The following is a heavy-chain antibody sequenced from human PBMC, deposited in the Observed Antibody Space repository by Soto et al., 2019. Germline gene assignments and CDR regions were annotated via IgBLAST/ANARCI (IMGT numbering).Heavy chain of an antibody. Sequence: GASVKVSCKASGGTFSNYPISWVRQAPGQGLEWMGGIIPILDATNYAQKLQGRVTITADRSTNTAYMELSGLRSDDTAVYYCAREHSGSHDAVNNYYGLDVWGQGTSVTVSS. J-gene: IGHJ6*02. CDR2: IIPILDAT. V-gene: IGHV1-69*06. D-gene: IGHD1-26*01. CDR1: GGTFSNYP. CDR3: AREHSGSHDAVNNYYGLDV.